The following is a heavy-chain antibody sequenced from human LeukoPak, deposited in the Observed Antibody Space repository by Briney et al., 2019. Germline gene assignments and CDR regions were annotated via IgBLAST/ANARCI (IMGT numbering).Heavy chain of an antibody. CDR1: GFTFSSYA. CDR2: ISGSGGST. V-gene: IGHV3-23*01. D-gene: IGHD6-19*01. J-gene: IGHJ4*02. CDR3: ATRSSGWYGNFDY. Sequence: GSLRLSCAASGFTFSSYAVSRVRQAPGKGLEWVSAISGSGGSTYYADSVKGRFTISRDNSKNTLYLQMNSLRAEDTAVYYCATRSSGWYGNFDYWGQGTLVTVSS.